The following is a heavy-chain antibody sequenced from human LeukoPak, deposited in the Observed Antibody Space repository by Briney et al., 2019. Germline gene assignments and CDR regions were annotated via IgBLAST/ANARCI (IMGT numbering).Heavy chain of an antibody. J-gene: IGHJ6*02. CDR3: ARGGGLDV. CDR2: ISGSGGNT. CDR1: GFTFSSYA. Sequence: GGSLRLSCAASGFTFSSYAMNWVRQAPGKGLEWVSLISGSGGNTYYADSVKGRFTISRDNAKNSLYLQMSNLRAEDTAVYFCARGGGLDVWGQGATVTVSS. V-gene: IGHV3-23*01. D-gene: IGHD3-16*01.